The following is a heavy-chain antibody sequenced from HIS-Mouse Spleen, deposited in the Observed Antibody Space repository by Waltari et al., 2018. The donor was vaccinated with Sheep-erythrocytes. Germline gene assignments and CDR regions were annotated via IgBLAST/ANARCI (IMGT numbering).Heavy chain of an antibody. Sequence: QVQLVQSGAEVKKPGSSVKVSCKASGGTFSSYAISWVRPAPGQGMECMVRISPIHGRANYAQKSQGRVTITADKSTSTAYMELSSLGSEETAEYYCAQTGATTPHFDYWGQGTLVTVSS. CDR1: GGTFSSYA. J-gene: IGHJ4*02. CDR2: ISPIHGRA. V-gene: IGHV1-69*04. CDR3: AQTGATTPHFDY. D-gene: IGHD1-26*01.